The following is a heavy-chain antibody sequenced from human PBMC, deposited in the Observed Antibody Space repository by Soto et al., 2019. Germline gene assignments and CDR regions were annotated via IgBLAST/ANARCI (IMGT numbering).Heavy chain of an antibody. CDR2: IYYSGST. V-gene: IGHV4-59*08. CDR1: GGSISSYY. CDR3: ARLGAQEIDP. J-gene: IGHJ5*02. D-gene: IGHD3-16*01. Sequence: PSETLSLTCTVSGGSISSYYLSWIRQPPGKGLELIGYIYYSGSTNYNPSLKSRVTISVDTSKNQFSLKLSSVTAADTAVYYCARLGAQEIDPWGQGTLVTVS.